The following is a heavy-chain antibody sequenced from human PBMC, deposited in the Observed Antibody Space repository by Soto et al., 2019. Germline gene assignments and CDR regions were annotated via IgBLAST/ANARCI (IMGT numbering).Heavy chain of an antibody. V-gene: IGHV3-23*01. CDR3: TRGIVAAGYGYIGVYYYYYMDV. D-gene: IGHD6-13*01. CDR2: ISGSGGST. CDR1: GFTFSSYA. Sequence: GGSLRLSCAASGFTFSSYAMSWVRQPPGKGLEWVSAISGSGGSTYYADSVKGRFTISRDNSKNTLYLQMNSLRAEDTAVYYCTRGIVAAGYGYIGVYYYYYMDVWGKGTTVTVSS. J-gene: IGHJ6*03.